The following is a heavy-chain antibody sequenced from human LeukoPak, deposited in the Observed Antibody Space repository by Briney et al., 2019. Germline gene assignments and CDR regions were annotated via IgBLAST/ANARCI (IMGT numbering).Heavy chain of an antibody. CDR2: IIPLIGVT. V-gene: IGHV1-69*04. J-gene: IGHJ6*02. Sequence: SLKVSCKASGGTFTSYAFSWVRRAPGQGLEWMGRIIPLIGVTDSAQKFRDRVTITADKSTSTAYMELSSLRSEDTAVYYCSTYNVDNYDTSDGMDVWGQGTSVTVSS. D-gene: IGHD3-22*01. CDR1: GGTFTSYA. CDR3: STYNVDNYDTSDGMDV.